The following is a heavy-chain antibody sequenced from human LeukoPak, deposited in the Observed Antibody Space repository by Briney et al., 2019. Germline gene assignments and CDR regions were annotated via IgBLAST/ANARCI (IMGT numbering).Heavy chain of an antibody. CDR2: ISGSGGTT. CDR1: GFTFSSYG. Sequence: GGSLRLSCAASGFTFSSYGMSWVRQAPGKGLEWVSAISGSGGTTYYADSVKGRFTVSRDNSKNTLYLQMKSLRVEHTAVYFCAKDRRTTVTNDASDIWSQGTMVTVPS. J-gene: IGHJ3*02. CDR3: AKDRRTTVTNDASDI. V-gene: IGHV3-23*01. D-gene: IGHD4-17*01.